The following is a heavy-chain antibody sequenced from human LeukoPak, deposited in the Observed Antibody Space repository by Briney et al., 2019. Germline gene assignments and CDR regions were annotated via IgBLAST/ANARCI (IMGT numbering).Heavy chain of an antibody. CDR1: GFTFSSYS. D-gene: IGHD3-10*01. Sequence: GGSLRLSCAASGFTFSSYSMTWVRQSPGKGLEWVSFISSSSSYIYYADSVKGRFTISRDNAKNSLYLQMNSLRAEDTAVYSCARDRVQNDYWGQGPLVTVSS. CDR3: ARDRVQNDY. J-gene: IGHJ4*02. CDR2: ISSSSSYI. V-gene: IGHV3-21*01.